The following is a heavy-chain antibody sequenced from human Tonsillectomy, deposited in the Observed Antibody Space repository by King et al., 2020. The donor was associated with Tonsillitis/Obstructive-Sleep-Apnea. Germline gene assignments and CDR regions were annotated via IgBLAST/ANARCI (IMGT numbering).Heavy chain of an antibody. V-gene: IGHV4-39*01. J-gene: IGHJ4*02. D-gene: IGHD3-9*01. CDR1: GGSISSSSYY. CDR2: IYYSGST. CDR3: ARSAQYYDILTGHYWPLDY. Sequence: QLQESGPGLVKPSETLSLTCTVSGGSISSSSYYLGWIRQPPGKGLEWIGSIYYSGSTYYNPSLKSRVTISVDTSKNQFSLKLSSVTAADTAVYYCARSAQYYDILTGHYWPLDYWGQGTLVTVSS.